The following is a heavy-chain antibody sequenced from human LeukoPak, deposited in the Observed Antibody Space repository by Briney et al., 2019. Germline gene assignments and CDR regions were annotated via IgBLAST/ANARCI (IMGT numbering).Heavy chain of an antibody. V-gene: IGHV3-23*01. CDR1: GFTFSDYY. Sequence: GGSLRLSCAASGFTFSDYYMSWIRQAPGKGLEWVSAISGSGGSTYYADSVKGRFTISRDNSKNTLYLQMNSLRAEDTAVYYCAKEGSSGWYEEFDYWGQGTLVTVSS. CDR3: AKEGSSGWYEEFDY. CDR2: ISGSGGST. J-gene: IGHJ4*02. D-gene: IGHD6-19*01.